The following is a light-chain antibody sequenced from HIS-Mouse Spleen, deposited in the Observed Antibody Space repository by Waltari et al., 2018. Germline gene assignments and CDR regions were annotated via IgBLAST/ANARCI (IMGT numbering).Light chain of an antibody. Sequence: QSALPQPPSASGSPGPSVPIPCPGPSRDVGGYNFVSWYQQHPGKAPKLMIYEVSKRPSGVPDRFSGAKSGNTASLTVSGLQAEDEADYYCSSYAGSNNYVFGTGTKVTVL. J-gene: IGLJ1*01. V-gene: IGLV2-8*01. CDR1: SRDVGGYNF. CDR3: SSYAGSNNYV. CDR2: EVS.